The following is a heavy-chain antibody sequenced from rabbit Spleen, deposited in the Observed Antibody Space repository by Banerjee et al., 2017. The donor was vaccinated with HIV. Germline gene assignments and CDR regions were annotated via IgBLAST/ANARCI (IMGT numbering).Heavy chain of an antibody. D-gene: IGHD2-1*01. CDR3: ARDLVGVIGWNFYL. J-gene: IGHJ4*01. CDR2: INASTGKP. V-gene: IGHV1S45*01. Sequence: QEQLEESGGGLVQPGGSLTLPCKASGVSFSDKDVMCWVCQAPGKGLEWIACINASTGKPVYATWASGRFTISRTSSTTVTLRMTSLTAADRATYFCARDLVGVIGWNFYLWGQGTLVTVS. CDR1: GVSFSDKDV.